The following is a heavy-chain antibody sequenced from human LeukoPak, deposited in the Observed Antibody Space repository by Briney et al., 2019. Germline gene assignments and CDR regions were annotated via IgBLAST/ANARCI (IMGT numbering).Heavy chain of an antibody. CDR2: ISGSGGST. J-gene: IGHJ4*02. V-gene: IGHV3-23*01. D-gene: IGHD1-26*01. Sequence: PSETLSLTCTVSGGSISSSSYYWGWVRQAPGKGPEWVSAISGSGGSTYYADSVKGRFTISRDNSKNTLYLQMNSLRAEDTAVYYCAKDRGRVGARGGFDYWGQGTLVTVSS. CDR1: GGSISSSSYY. CDR3: AKDRGRVGARGGFDY.